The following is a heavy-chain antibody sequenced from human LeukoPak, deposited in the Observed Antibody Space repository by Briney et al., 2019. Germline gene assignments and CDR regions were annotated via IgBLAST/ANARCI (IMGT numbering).Heavy chain of an antibody. CDR1: GYTFTSYD. CDR2: MNPNSGNT. J-gene: IGHJ6*02. CDR3: ARGDFVVVPAAPYGMDV. Sequence: ASVTVSCKASGYTFTSYDINWVRQATGQGLEWMGWMNPNSGNTGYAQKFQGRVTMTRNTSISTAYMELSSLRSEDTAVYYCARGDFVVVPAAPYGMDVWGQGTTVTVSS. V-gene: IGHV1-8*01. D-gene: IGHD2-2*01.